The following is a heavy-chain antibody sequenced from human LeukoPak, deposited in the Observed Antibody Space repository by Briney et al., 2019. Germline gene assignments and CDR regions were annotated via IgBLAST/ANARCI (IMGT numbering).Heavy chain of an antibody. V-gene: IGHV3-21*04. CDR2: ISPSSSYI. CDR3: AKTAVANGGDY. D-gene: IGHD6-19*01. J-gene: IGHJ4*02. Sequence: GGSLRLSCAASGFTFSSSSMNWVRQAPGKGLEFVSSISPSSSYIYYADSVKGRFTISRDNSKNTLYLQMNSLRAEDTAVYYCAKTAVANGGDYWGQGTLVTVSS. CDR1: GFTFSSSS.